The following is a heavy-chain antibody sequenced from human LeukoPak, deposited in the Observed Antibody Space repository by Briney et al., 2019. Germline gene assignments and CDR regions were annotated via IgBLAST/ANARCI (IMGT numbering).Heavy chain of an antibody. CDR2: ISSSSSYI. V-gene: IGHV3-21*01. J-gene: IGHJ4*02. CDR1: GFTFSSYS. D-gene: IGHD3-22*01. Sequence: GVSLRLSCAASGFTFSSYSMNWVRQAPGKGLEWVSSISSSSSYIYYADSVKGRFTISRDNAKNSLYLQMNSLRAEDTAVYYCAREGPHYYDSSGYPYYFDYWGQGTLVTVSS. CDR3: AREGPHYYDSSGYPYYFDY.